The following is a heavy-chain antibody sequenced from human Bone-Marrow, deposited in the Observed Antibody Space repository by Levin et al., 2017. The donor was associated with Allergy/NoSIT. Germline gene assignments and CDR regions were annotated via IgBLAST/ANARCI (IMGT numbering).Heavy chain of an antibody. CDR3: ARTYYDFWSGYYPFDY. CDR2: IKQDGSEK. V-gene: IGHV3-7*03. Sequence: GESLKISCAGSGFTFSSYWMSWVRQAPGKGLEWVANIKQDGSEKYYVDSVKGRFTISRDNAKNSLYLQMNSLRAEDTAVYYCARTYYDFWSGYYPFDYWGQGTLVTVSS. J-gene: IGHJ4*02. CDR1: GFTFSSYW. D-gene: IGHD3-3*01.